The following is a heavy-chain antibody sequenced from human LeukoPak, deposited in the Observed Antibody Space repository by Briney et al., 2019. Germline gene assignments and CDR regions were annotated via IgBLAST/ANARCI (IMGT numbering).Heavy chain of an antibody. CDR3: AKGVMNARGYVMDV. Sequence: ASVKVSCKASGYTFTSYGMHWVRQAPGQRLEWMGWSNACNGNTKNSQEFQGRVTITRDTSASTAYMELRSLRSEDTAVYYCAKGVMNARGYVMDVLGKGTTVTISS. CDR1: GYTFTSYG. CDR2: SNACNGNT. V-gene: IGHV1-3*02. J-gene: IGHJ6*01. D-gene: IGHD3-22*01.